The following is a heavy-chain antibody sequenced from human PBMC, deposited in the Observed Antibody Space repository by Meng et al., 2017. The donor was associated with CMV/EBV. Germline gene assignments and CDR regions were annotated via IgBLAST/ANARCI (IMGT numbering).Heavy chain of an antibody. CDR1: GFTFSSYG. Sequence: GGSLRLSCAASGFTFSSYGMHWVRQAPGKGLEWVAVIWYDGSNKYYADSVKGRFTISRDNSKNTLYLQMNSLRAEETAVYYCSKALKYDFWRGYRGAYGMDVWGQGTTVTVSS. V-gene: IGHV3-33*06. CDR3: SKALKYDFWRGYRGAYGMDV. CDR2: IWYDGSNK. D-gene: IGHD3-3*01. J-gene: IGHJ6*02.